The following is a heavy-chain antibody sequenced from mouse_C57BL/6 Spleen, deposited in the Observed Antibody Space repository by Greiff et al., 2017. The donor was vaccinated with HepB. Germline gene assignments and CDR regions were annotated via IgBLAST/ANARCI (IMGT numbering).Heavy chain of an antibody. CDR3: ARGYVDY. J-gene: IGHJ2*01. V-gene: IGHV5-4*01. CDR2: ISDGGSYT. CDR1: GFTFSSYA. Sequence: EVQLVESGGGLVKPGGSLKLSCAASGFTFSSYAMSWVRQTPEKRLEWVATISDGGSYTYYPDNVKGRFTISRDNAKNNLYLQMSHLKSEDTAMYYCARGYVDYWGQGTTLTVSS.